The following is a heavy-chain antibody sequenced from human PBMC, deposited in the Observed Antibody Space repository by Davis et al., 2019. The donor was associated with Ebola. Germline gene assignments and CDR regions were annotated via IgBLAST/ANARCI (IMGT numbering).Heavy chain of an antibody. D-gene: IGHD5-12*01. CDR2: INHSGST. Sequence: PSETLSPTCTVSGGSVSSGSYYWGWIRQPPGKGLEWIGEINHSGSTNYNPSLKSRVTISVDTSKNQFSLKLSSVTAADTAVYYCARRGYDWYYYGMDVWGQGTTVTVSS. V-gene: IGHV4-39*07. J-gene: IGHJ6*02. CDR3: ARRGYDWYYYGMDV. CDR1: GGSVSSGSYY.